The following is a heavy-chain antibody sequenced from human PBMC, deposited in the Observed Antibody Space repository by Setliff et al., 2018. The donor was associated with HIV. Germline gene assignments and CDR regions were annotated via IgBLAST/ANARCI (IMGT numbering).Heavy chain of an antibody. J-gene: IGHJ6*02. D-gene: IGHD5-12*01. CDR2: INAGNGNT. V-gene: IGHV1-3*01. CDR3: ARDSAMVTTIIDHYYGMDV. Sequence: ASVKVSCKASGYTFTDYAIYWMRQAPGQRLEWLGWINAGNGNTEYSQNFQGRVTISRDTSASTAYMELSSLRSEDTAVYYCARDSAMVTTIIDHYYGMDVWGQGTTVTVS. CDR1: GYTFTDYA.